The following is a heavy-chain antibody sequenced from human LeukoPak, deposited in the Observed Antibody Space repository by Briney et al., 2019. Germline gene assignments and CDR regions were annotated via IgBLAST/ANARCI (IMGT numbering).Heavy chain of an antibody. V-gene: IGHV4-59*01. CDR3: ARSMVRGVMYFGY. Sequence: SETLSLTCTVSGGSISSYYWSWIRQPPGKGLEWIGYIYYSGSTNYNPSLKSRVTISVDTSKNQFSLKLSSVTAADTAVYYCARSMVRGVMYFGYWGQGTLVTVSS. D-gene: IGHD3-10*01. J-gene: IGHJ4*02. CDR1: GGSISSYY. CDR2: IYYSGST.